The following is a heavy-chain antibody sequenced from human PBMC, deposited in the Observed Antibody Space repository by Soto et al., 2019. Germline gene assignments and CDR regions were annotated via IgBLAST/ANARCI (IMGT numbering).Heavy chain of an antibody. CDR1: GFIFSSYA. CDR2: FSGTTSST. Sequence: GGPLRLSCAASGFIFSSYAMSWVRQAPGKGLEWVSAFSGTTSSTYYADSVKGRFTISRDNSKNTLYLQMNSLKAEDTAVYYCAKGQKWELPFDYWGQGALVTVS. V-gene: IGHV3-23*01. CDR3: AKGQKWELPFDY. J-gene: IGHJ4*02. D-gene: IGHD1-26*01.